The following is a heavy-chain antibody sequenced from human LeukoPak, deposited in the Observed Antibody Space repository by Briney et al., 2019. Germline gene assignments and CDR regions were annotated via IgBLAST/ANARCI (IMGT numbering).Heavy chain of an antibody. CDR2: INPNSGGT. J-gene: IGHJ4*02. Sequence: ASVKVSCKASEYTFTGYYMHWVRQAPGQGLEWMGWINPNSGGTNYAQKFQGRVTMTRDTSTSTAYMELSRLRSDDTAVYYCARDRSDYGDYFDYWGQGTLVTVSS. CDR1: EYTFTGYY. CDR3: ARDRSDYGDYFDY. D-gene: IGHD4-17*01. V-gene: IGHV1-2*02.